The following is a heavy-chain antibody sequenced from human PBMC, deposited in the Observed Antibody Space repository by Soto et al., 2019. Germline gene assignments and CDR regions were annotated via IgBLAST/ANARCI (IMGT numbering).Heavy chain of an antibody. CDR1: GFSFSNYA. D-gene: IGHD2-2*01. Sequence: GGSLRLSCAASGFSFSNYAMSWVRQAPGKGLEWVSSITGSTGSTNYADSVKGRFTISRDNSKNTLYLQMNSLRAEDTAVYYCAKRCTRCYDGYFYYGMDVWGQGATVTVSS. J-gene: IGHJ6*02. CDR2: ITGSTGST. V-gene: IGHV3-23*01. CDR3: AKRCTRCYDGYFYYGMDV.